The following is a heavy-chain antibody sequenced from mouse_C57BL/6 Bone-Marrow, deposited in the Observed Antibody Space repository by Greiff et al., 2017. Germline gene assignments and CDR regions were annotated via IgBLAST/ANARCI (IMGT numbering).Heavy chain of an antibody. CDR3: ARSGYFDV. CDR2: ISSGSSTI. Sequence: DVQLVEPGGGLVKPGASLKLSCTASGFTFTDYGMHWVRQGPEQGLEWVAYISSGSSTIYYAETVKGRFTMSRDNAKITLFLQMTSLRSEDTAMYYCARSGYFDVWGTGTTVTVSS. J-gene: IGHJ1*03. CDR1: GFTFTDYG. V-gene: IGHV5-17*01.